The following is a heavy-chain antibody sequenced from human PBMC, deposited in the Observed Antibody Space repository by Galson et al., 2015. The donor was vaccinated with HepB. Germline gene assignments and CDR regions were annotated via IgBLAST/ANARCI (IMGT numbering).Heavy chain of an antibody. CDR3: AREGKTMVRGRRILGYAHYPVY. CDR1: GYTFTSYA. V-gene: IGHV1-3*01. CDR2: INAGNGNT. D-gene: IGHD3-10*01. Sequence: SVKVSCKASGYTFTSYAMHWVRQAPGQRLEWMGWINAGNGNTKYSQKFQGRVTITRDTSASTAYMELSSLRSEDTAVYYCAREGKTMVRGRRILGYAHYPVYWGQGTLVTVSS. J-gene: IGHJ4*02.